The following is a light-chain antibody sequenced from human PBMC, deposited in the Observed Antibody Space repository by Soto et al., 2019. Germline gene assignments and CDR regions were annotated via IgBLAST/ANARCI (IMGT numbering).Light chain of an antibody. J-gene: IGLJ2*01. CDR2: DVT. V-gene: IGLV2-14*01. Sequence: QSALTQPASMSGSPGQSIAISCSGTSGDIGGYNSVSWYQQHPGTAPKLMIYDVTYRPSGISTRFSGSKSGNTASLTISGLRTDDEADYFCSSFSTYNARVFGGGTKLTVL. CDR3: SSFSTYNARV. CDR1: SGDIGGYNS.